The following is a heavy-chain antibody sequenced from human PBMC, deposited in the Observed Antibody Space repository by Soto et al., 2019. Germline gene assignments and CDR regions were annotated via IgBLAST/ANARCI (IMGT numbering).Heavy chain of an antibody. CDR1: GDSVSSNSAA. CDR2: TYYRSKWYN. Sequence: SQTLSLTCAISGDSVSSNSAAWNWIRQSPSRSLEWLGRTYYRSKWYNDYAVSVKSRITINPDTSKNQFSLQLNSVTPEDTAVYYCARGISCTNGVCYNGRWFDPWGQGTLVTVSS. CDR3: ARGISCTNGVCYNGRWFDP. J-gene: IGHJ5*02. D-gene: IGHD2-8*01. V-gene: IGHV6-1*01.